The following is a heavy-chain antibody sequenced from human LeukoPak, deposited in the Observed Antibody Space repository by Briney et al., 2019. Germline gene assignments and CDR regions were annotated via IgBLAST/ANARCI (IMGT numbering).Heavy chain of an antibody. V-gene: IGHV3-23*01. D-gene: IGHD1-26*01. CDR2: ISGSGGST. J-gene: IGHJ6*02. Sequence: GGSLRLSCAASGFTFSSYAMSWVRQAPGKGLEWVSAISGSGGSTYYADSVRGRFTISRDKSKNTLYLQMNSLRAEDTAIYYCAKVGGDWSGYYYYGLDVWGQGTTVTVSS. CDR3: AKVGGDWSGYYYYGLDV. CDR1: GFTFSSYA.